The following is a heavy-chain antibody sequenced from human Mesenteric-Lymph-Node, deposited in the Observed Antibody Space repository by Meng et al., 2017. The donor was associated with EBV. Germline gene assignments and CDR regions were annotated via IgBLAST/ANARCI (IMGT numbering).Heavy chain of an antibody. D-gene: IGHD5-24*01. Sequence: QVQLQESGPGLVKPSQTLSLTCAVSGGSISSGGYYWSWICQPPGKGLEWIGYIYYSGSTYYNPSLKSRVTISVDTSKNQFSLKLSSVTAADTAVYYCARGSRDGYNLDYWGQGTLVTVSS. CDR3: ARGSRDGYNLDY. CDR1: GGSISSGGYY. J-gene: IGHJ4*02. CDR2: IYYSGST. V-gene: IGHV4-30-4*01.